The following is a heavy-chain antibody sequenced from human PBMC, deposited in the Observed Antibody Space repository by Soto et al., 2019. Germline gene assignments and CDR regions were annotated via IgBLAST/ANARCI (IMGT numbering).Heavy chain of an antibody. CDR1: GYSFTSYW. Sequence: GESLKISCNGSGYSFTSYWISWVRQMPGKGLEWMGRIDPSDSYTNYSPSFQGHVTISADKSTSTAYLQWSSLKASDTAMYYCARPNCSSTSCRAYYYGMDVWGQGTTVTVSS. V-gene: IGHV5-10-1*01. CDR2: IDPSDSYT. CDR3: ARPNCSSTSCRAYYYGMDV. J-gene: IGHJ6*02. D-gene: IGHD2-2*01.